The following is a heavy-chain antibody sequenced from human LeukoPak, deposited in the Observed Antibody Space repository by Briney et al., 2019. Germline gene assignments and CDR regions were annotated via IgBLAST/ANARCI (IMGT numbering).Heavy chain of an antibody. Sequence: SVKVSCKASGGTFSSYAISWVRQAPGQGLEWMGRIIPIFGTANYAQKFQGRVTITTDESTSTAYMELSSLRSEDTAVYYCASTTVTTYYYYYYMDVWGKGPRSPSP. CDR2: IIPIFGTA. CDR1: GGTFSSYA. D-gene: IGHD4-17*01. V-gene: IGHV1-69*05. J-gene: IGHJ6*03. CDR3: ASTTVTTYYYYYYMDV.